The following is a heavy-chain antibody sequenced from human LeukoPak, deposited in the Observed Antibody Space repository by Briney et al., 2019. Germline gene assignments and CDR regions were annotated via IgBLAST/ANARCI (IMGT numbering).Heavy chain of an antibody. V-gene: IGHV4-59*01. CDR2: IYNSGGT. CDR1: GGSISSYY. D-gene: IGHD4-23*01. Sequence: SETLSLTCTVSGGSISSYYWSWIRQPPGKGLEWIGNIYNSGGTNYNPSLKSRVTTSVDTSKNQFSLKLTSVTAADTAVYYCARYRGNSNGGFDPWGQGTLVTVSS. J-gene: IGHJ5*02. CDR3: ARYRGNSNGGFDP.